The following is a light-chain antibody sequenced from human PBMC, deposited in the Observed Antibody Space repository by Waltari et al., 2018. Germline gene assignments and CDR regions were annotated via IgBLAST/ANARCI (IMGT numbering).Light chain of an antibody. J-gene: IGLJ3*02. V-gene: IGLV2-14*01. CDR2: EVS. Sequence: QSALTQPASVSGSPGQSITISSTGTSSDVGGYIYVSWYQQHPGKAPKLMIYEVSNRPSGVSHRFSGSKSGNTASLTISGLQAEDEADYYCSSYTSSSTRVFGGGTKLTVL. CDR3: SSYTSSSTRV. CDR1: SSDVGGYIY.